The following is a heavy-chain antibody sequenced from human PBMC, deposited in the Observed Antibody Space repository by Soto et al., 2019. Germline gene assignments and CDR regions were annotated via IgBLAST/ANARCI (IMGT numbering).Heavy chain of an antibody. Sequence: TLATVWSSWVSKTPKKGLEWVGRIKGKIAGGTADFAAPVRGRFAISRDDSKSMVYLQMNSLKAEDIAIYYFTTDAYFTLRLVGFAYWGLGTPVTV. D-gene: IGHD3-22*01. CDR2: IKGKIAGGTA. CDR3: TTDAYFTLRLVGFAY. V-gene: IGHV3-15*01. J-gene: IGHJ4*01. CDR1: TLATVW.